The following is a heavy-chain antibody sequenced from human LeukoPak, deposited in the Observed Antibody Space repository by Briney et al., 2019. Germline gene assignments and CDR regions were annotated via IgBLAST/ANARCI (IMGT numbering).Heavy chain of an antibody. Sequence: GGSLRLSCAASGFTFDDYAMHWVRQAPGKGLEWVAVIWYDGSNKYYADSVKGRFTISRDNSKNTLYLQMNSLRAEDTAVYYCARAGYSSGWYVYFGYWGQGTLVTVSS. CDR2: IWYDGSNK. D-gene: IGHD6-19*01. V-gene: IGHV3-33*08. CDR3: ARAGYSSGWYVYFGY. CDR1: GFTFDDYA. J-gene: IGHJ4*02.